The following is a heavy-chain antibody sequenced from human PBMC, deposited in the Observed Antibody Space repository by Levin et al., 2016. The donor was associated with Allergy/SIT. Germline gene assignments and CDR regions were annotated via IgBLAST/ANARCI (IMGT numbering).Heavy chain of an antibody. V-gene: IGHV4-59*01. J-gene: IGHJ6*02. Sequence: SETLSLTCTVSGGSISSYYWSWIRQPPGKGLEWIGYIYYSGSTNYNPSLKSRVTISVDTSKNQFSLKLSSVTAADTAVYYCARDGYTPYNYYGMDVWGQGTTVTVSS. CDR2: IYYSGST. CDR3: ARDGYTPYNYYGMDV. CDR1: GGSISSYY. D-gene: IGHD5-24*01.